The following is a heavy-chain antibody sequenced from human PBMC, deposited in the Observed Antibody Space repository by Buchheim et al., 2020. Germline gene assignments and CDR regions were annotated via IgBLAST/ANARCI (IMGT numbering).Heavy chain of an antibody. J-gene: IGHJ6*02. CDR1: GGSISSYY. CDR3: ARDQMVRPYYYYYGMDV. CDR2: IYYSGST. D-gene: IGHD3-10*01. Sequence: QVQLQGSGPGLVKPSETLSLTCTVSGGSISSYYWSWIRQPPGKGLEWIGYIYYSGSTNYNPSLKSRVTISVDTSKNQFSLKLSSVTAADTAVYYCARDQMVRPYYYYYGMDVWGQGTT. V-gene: IGHV4-59*01.